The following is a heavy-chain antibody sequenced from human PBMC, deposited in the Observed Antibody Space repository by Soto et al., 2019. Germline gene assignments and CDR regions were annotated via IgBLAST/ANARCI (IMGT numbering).Heavy chain of an antibody. CDR1: GFTFSNYW. J-gene: IGHJ6*02. V-gene: IGHV3-7*05. CDR2: MKPGGSQI. D-gene: IGHD2-15*01. Sequence: GGSLRLSCVASGFTFSNYWMSWVRQAPGKGLEWVANMKPGGSQIYYVESVKGRFTVSRHNSKNTLYLQMNSLRAEDTAVYYWARDPWSATSGMDVWGQGTTVTVSS. CDR3: ARDPWSATSGMDV.